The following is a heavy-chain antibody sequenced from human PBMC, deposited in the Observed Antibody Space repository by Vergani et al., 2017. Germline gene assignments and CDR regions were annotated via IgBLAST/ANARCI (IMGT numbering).Heavy chain of an antibody. CDR1: GFTFSSCA. V-gene: IGHV3-30*04. Sequence: QVQLVESGGGVVQPGRSLRLSCAASGFTFSSCAVHWVRQAPGKGLEWVAVISYDGSNKYYADSVKGRITISRDNSKNTLYLQMNRLRAEDTAVYYCARVRHGDFDWYFDLWGRGTLVTVSS. D-gene: IGHD4-17*01. CDR2: ISYDGSNK. J-gene: IGHJ2*01. CDR3: ARVRHGDFDWYFDL.